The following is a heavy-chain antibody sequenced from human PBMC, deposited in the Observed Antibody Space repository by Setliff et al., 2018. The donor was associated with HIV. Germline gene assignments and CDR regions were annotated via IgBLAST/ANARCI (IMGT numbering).Heavy chain of an antibody. V-gene: IGHV1-69*13. Sequence: VQVSCKASGDNFHNVSFNWVRQAPGQGLEWMGGILPIFGATDYAQKFQGRLTLTAVQSENSVYMELSSLTSDDKAVYYGTNRGGSGTNVGNWFDPWGQGTLVTVSS. D-gene: IGHD3-10*01. J-gene: IGHJ5*02. CDR3: TNRGGSGTNVGNWFDP. CDR2: ILPIFGAT. CDR1: GDNFHNVS.